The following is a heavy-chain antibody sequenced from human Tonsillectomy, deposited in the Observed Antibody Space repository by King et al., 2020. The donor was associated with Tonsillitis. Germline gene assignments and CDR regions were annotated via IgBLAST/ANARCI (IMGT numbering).Heavy chain of an antibody. CDR1: GGSFSGYY. V-gene: IGHV4-34*01. J-gene: IGHJ3*02. D-gene: IGHD3-16*01. CDR2: INHSGST. Sequence: VQLQQWGAGLLKPLETLSLTCAVYGGSFSGYYWSWIRQSPGKGLEWIGEINHSGSTNYNPSLKSRVTISVDTSKNHFSLKQSSVTAADTAVYYCARGGYTYAYRNDAFDIWGQGTMVTVSS. CDR3: ARGGYTYAYRNDAFDI.